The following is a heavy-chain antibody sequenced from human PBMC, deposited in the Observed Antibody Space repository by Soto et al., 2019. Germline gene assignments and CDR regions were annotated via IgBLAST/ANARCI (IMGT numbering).Heavy chain of an antibody. CDR2: IIPVFGIV. J-gene: IGHJ6*02. Sequence: QVQLVQSGAEVKKPGSSVKVSCKDPGGNHSNSAISWVRQAPGQGLEWMGGIIPVFGIVNYAKKFQGRVTITADEATNTAHTELSRLRSEDTAKYYCATGLRVVAGSSAYYGMDVWGQGTTVTVSS. V-gene: IGHV1-69*01. CDR3: ATGLRVVAGSSAYYGMDV. D-gene: IGHD6-19*01. CDR1: GGNHSNSA.